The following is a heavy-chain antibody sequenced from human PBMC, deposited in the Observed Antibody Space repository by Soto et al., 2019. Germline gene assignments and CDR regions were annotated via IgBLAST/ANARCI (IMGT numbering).Heavy chain of an antibody. CDR1: GGPIINGHTY. CDR2: INYRGTT. J-gene: IGHJ4*02. V-gene: IGHV4-31*03. D-gene: IGHD2-15*01. CDR3: ARDAPEVAPY. Sequence: QVQLKESGPGLVKPSQTLSLTCTVSGGPIINGHTYLNWIRQHPEKGLEWMGYINYRGTTNYNPALNSRILISIDTSKNQFSLSLTSVTAADTAVYYCARDAPEVAPYWCQGTLVTVSS.